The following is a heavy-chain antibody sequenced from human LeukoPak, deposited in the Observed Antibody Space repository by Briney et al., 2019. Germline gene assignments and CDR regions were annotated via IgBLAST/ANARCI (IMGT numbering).Heavy chain of an antibody. CDR3: AKDSISYYYDSSYGMDV. D-gene: IGHD3-22*01. Sequence: PGGSLRLSCAASGFTFSSYAMSWVRQAPGKGLEWVSAISGSGGSTYYADSVKGRFTISRDNSKNTLYLQMNSLRAEDTAVYYCAKDSISYYYDSSYGMDVWGQGTTVTVSS. CDR2: ISGSGGST. J-gene: IGHJ6*02. CDR1: GFTFSSYA. V-gene: IGHV3-23*01.